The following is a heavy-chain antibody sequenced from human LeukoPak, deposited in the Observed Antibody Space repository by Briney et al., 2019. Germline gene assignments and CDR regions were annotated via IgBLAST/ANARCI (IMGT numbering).Heavy chain of an antibody. CDR2: INPNSGGT. Sequence: GASVKVSCKASGYTFTGYYMHWVRQAPGQGLEWMGRINPNSGGTNYAQKFQGRVTMTRDTSISTAYMELSRLRSDDTAVYYCARVVVRCSSTSCYTPPNKYYFGYWGQGTLVTVSS. D-gene: IGHD2-2*02. CDR1: GYTFTGYY. CDR3: ARVVVRCSSTSCYTPPNKYYFGY. V-gene: IGHV1-2*06. J-gene: IGHJ4*02.